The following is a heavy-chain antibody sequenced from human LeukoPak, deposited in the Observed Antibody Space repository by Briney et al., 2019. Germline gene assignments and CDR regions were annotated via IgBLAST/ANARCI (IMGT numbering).Heavy chain of an antibody. D-gene: IGHD2-2*01. Sequence: GGSLRLSCAASGFTFSSYSMNWVRQAPGKGLEWVSYISSSSSTIYYADSVKGRFTISRDNAKNSLYLQMNSLRAEDTAVYYCARGQVVPAPGFDPWGQGTLVTVSS. CDR1: GFTFSSYS. CDR3: ARGQVVPAPGFDP. V-gene: IGHV3-48*01. CDR2: ISSSSSTI. J-gene: IGHJ5*02.